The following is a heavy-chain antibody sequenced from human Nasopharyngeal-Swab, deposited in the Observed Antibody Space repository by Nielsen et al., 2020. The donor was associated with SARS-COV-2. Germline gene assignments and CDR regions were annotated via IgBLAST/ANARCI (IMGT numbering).Heavy chain of an antibody. CDR3: ARSGDYCSSTSCYLSDAFDI. D-gene: IGHD2-2*01. Sequence: VRQMPGKGLEWVAVISYDGSNKYYADSVKGRFTISRDNSKSTLYLQMNSLRAEDTAVYYCARSGDYCSSTSCYLSDAFDIWGQGTMVTVSS. J-gene: IGHJ3*02. V-gene: IGHV3-30-3*01. CDR2: ISYDGSNK.